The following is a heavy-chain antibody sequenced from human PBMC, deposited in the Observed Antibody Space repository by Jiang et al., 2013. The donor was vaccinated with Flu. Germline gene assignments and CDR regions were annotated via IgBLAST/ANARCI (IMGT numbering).Heavy chain of an antibody. J-gene: IGHJ4*02. CDR2: TYYRSKWYN. CDR1: GDSVSGSRTA. V-gene: IGHV6-1*01. Sequence: QTLSLTCAISGDSVSGSRTAWNWIRQSPSRGLEWLGRTYYRSKWYNDYAASVKSRITINPDTSKNHFSLQLSSVTPEDTAVYYCAREFRRVFDYWGQGALVTVSS. CDR3: AREFRRVFDY.